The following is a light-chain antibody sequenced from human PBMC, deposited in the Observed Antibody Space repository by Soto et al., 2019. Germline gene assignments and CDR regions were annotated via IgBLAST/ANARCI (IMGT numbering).Light chain of an antibody. Sequence: QSVLTQPASVSGSPGQSITISCSGTISDFVLYNYVSWYQQHPGKAPKLMIYGVNNRPSGVSNRFSGSKSGNTASLTISGLQADDEADYYCSSSTTSSALQVFGTGTKVTVL. J-gene: IGLJ1*01. V-gene: IGLV2-14*01. CDR3: SSSTTSSALQV. CDR2: GVN. CDR1: ISDFVLYNY.